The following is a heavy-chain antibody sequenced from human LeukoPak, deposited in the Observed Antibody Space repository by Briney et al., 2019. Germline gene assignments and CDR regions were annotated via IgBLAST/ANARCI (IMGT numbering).Heavy chain of an antibody. Sequence: QPGGSLRLSCAASGFTFSNYAMTWVRQAPGKGLEWVSDISGSGRSTYYADSVKGRFTVSRDNSKSTLYLQMNSLRAEDTAVYYCAKAIAATATGYWGQGTLVTVSS. J-gene: IGHJ4*02. CDR1: GFTFSNYA. CDR3: AKAIAATATGY. D-gene: IGHD6-13*01. CDR2: ISGSGRST. V-gene: IGHV3-23*01.